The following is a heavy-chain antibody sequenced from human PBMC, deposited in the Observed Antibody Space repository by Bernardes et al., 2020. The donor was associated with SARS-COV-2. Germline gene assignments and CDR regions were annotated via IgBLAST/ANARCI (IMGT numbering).Heavy chain of an antibody. Sequence: GGSLRLSCAASGFTFSSYWMSWVRQAPGKGLEWVANIKQDGSEKYYVDSVKGRFTISRDNAKNSLYLQMNSLRAEDTAVYYCARDPGAYYYDSSGYYYEEYYFDYWGQGTLVTVSS. CDR2: IKQDGSEK. CDR3: ARDPGAYYYDSSGYYYEEYYFDY. CDR1: GFTFSSYW. J-gene: IGHJ4*02. D-gene: IGHD3-22*01. V-gene: IGHV3-7*01.